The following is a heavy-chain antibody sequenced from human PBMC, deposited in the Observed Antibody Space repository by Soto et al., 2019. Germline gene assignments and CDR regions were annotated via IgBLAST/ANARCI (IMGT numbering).Heavy chain of an antibody. Sequence: ASVKVSCKASGYTFTSYYMHWVRQAPGQGLEWMGIINPSGGSTSYAQKFQGRVTMTRDTSTSTVYMELSSLRSEDTAVYYCARDDIRRDIVVVPDAPQYYYGMDVWGQGTTVTVSS. D-gene: IGHD2-2*01. J-gene: IGHJ6*02. CDR2: INPSGGST. CDR3: ARDDIRRDIVVVPDAPQYYYGMDV. CDR1: GYTFTSYY. V-gene: IGHV1-46*01.